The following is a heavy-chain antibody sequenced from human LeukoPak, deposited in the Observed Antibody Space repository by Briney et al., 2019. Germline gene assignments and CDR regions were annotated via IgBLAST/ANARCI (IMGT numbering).Heavy chain of an antibody. CDR1: GFTFSDYY. Sequence: AGSLRLSCAASGFTFSDYYMSWIRQAPGKGLEWVSYISSSGSTIYYADSVKGRFTISRDNAKNSLYLQMNSLRAEDTAVYYCARDFHYDSSGYYGYWGQGTLVTVSS. D-gene: IGHD3-22*01. CDR3: ARDFHYDSSGYYGY. J-gene: IGHJ4*02. V-gene: IGHV3-11*01. CDR2: ISSSGSTI.